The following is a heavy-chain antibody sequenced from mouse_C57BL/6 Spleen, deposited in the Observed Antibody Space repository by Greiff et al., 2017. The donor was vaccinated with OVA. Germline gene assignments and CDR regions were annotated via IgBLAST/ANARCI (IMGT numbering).Heavy chain of an antibody. CDR2: IRNKANGYTT. J-gene: IGHJ4*01. Sequence: EVKLMESGGGLVQPGGSLSLSCAASGFTFTDYYMSWVRQPPGKALEWLGFIRNKANGYTTEYSASVKGLFTISRDNSQSILYLQMNALRADNSATYSCARYPGRDYAMDYWGQGTSVTVSS. CDR1: GFTFTDYY. D-gene: IGHD3-3*01. CDR3: ARYPGRDYAMDY. V-gene: IGHV7-3*01.